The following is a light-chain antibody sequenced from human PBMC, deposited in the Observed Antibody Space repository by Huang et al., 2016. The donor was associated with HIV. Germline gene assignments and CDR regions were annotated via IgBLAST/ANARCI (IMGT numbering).Light chain of an antibody. CDR1: QDISNF. CDR2: DAS. Sequence: DIQMTQSPASPSASVGDRVTITCQASQDISNFMNWYHQKPGEAPKLLIYDASNLETGVPSMFTGSGYGTNFLFTINSLQPEDIGTYYCQQYDTSFTFGPGTTVDIK. J-gene: IGKJ3*01. V-gene: IGKV1-33*01. CDR3: QQYDTSFT.